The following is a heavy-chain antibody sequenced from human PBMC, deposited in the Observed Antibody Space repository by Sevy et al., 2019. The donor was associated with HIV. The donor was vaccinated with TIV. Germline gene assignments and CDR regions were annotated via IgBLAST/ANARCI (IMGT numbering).Heavy chain of an antibody. CDR1: GFTFDDHA. CDR3: AEDMSHRAVAATGGADFDY. V-gene: IGHV3-9*01. J-gene: IGHJ4*02. Sequence: GGSLRLSCVASGFTFDDHAMHWVRQPPGKGLEWVSGISWNSGFVGFADSVKGRFTIARDNTKKSLYLQMTSLGPEDTAFYYCAEDMSHRAVAATGGADFDYWGQGTLVTVSS. CDR2: ISWNSGFV. D-gene: IGHD6-19*01.